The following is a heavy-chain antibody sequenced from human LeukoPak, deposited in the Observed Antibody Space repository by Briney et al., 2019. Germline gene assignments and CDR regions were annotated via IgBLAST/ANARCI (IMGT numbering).Heavy chain of an antibody. J-gene: IGHJ3*02. CDR3: AKDRYYAGSPRAFDI. V-gene: IGHV3-23*01. CDR1: GFTFSSYA. D-gene: IGHD2-2*01. CDR2: LSGSGGTT. Sequence: GGSLRLSCAASGFTFSSYAMSWVRQAPGKGLEWVSGLSGSGGTTYYADSVKGRFTISRDNSKNTLYLQMNSLRAEDTAVYYCAKDRYYAGSPRAFDIWGQGTMVTVSS.